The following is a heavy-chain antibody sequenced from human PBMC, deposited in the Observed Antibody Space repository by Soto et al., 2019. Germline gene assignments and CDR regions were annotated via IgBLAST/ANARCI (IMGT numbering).Heavy chain of an antibody. D-gene: IGHD4-17*01. J-gene: IGHJ3*02. Sequence: QVQLVQSGAEVKKPGSSVKVSCKASGGTLSSYSISWVRQAPGQGLEWMGRIIPILDVPNYVQKFQGRVKFTADKSTNTADMEVSSLRSEDTAVYYCAREVQHAYVDYGGTFDSWGQGTMVTVSS. CDR3: AREVQHAYVDYGGTFDS. CDR2: IIPILDVP. CDR1: GGTLSSYS. V-gene: IGHV1-69*08.